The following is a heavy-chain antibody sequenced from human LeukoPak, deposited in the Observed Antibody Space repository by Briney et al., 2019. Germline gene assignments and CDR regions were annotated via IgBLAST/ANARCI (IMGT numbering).Heavy chain of an antibody. CDR3: AKDRDIFGVLSGAVEYYFDY. CDR2: IWYDGSNK. CDR1: GFTFSSYG. D-gene: IGHD4/OR15-4a*01. J-gene: IGHJ4*02. Sequence: GGALRLSCAASGFTFSSYGMHWVRQAPGKGLEWVAVIWYDGSNKYYADSVKGRFTISRDNSKNTLYLQMNSLRAEETAVYYCAKDRDIFGVLSGAVEYYFDYWGQGTLVTVP. V-gene: IGHV3-33*06.